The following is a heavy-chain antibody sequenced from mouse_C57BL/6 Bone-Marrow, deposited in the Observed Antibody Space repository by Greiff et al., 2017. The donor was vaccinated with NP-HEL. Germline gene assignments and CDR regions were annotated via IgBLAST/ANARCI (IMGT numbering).Heavy chain of an antibody. D-gene: IGHD2-3*01. V-gene: IGHV1-85*01. Sequence: VQLQESGAELVRPGTSVKVSCKASGYAFTNYLIEWVKQRPGQGLEWIGWIYPRDGSTKYNEKFKGKATLTVDTSSSTAYMELHSLTSEDSAVYFCARDAGYYLYWYFDVWGTGTTVTVSS. J-gene: IGHJ1*03. CDR1: GYAFTNYL. CDR2: IYPRDGST. CDR3: ARDAGYYLYWYFDV.